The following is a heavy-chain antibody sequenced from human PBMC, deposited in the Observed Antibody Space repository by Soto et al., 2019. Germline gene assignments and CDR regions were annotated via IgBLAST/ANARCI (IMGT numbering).Heavy chain of an antibody. CDR2: IKQDGSEK. CDR1: GFTFSSYW. V-gene: IGHV3-7*01. CDR3: ARDPNIVLVPAALRSYYYYCGMDV. Sequence: EVQLVESGGGLVQPGGSLRLSCAASGFTFSSYWMSWVRQAPGKGLEWVANIKQDGSEKYYVDSVKGRFTISRDNAKNSLYLQMNSLRAEDTAVYYCARDPNIVLVPAALRSYYYYCGMDVWGQGTTVTVSS. J-gene: IGHJ6*02. D-gene: IGHD2-2*01.